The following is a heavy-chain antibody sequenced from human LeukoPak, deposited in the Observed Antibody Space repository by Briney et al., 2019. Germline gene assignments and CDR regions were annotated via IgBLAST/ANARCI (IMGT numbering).Heavy chain of an antibody. D-gene: IGHD6-19*01. CDR2: IIPIFGTA. V-gene: IGHV1-69*01. CDR1: GGTFSSYA. Sequence: ASVKVSCKASGGTFSSYAISWVRQAPGQGLEWMGGIIPIFGTANYAQKFQGRVTITADESTSTVYMELSSLRSEDTAVYYCARERAHSSDIYFDYWGQGTLVTVSS. CDR3: ARERAHSSDIYFDY. J-gene: IGHJ4*02.